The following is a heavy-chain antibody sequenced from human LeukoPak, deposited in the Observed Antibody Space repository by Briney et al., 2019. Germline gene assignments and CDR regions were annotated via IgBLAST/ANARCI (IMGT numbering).Heavy chain of an antibody. D-gene: IGHD1-26*01. CDR1: GSTFSSYG. CDR3: ARGNSYHWFDP. J-gene: IGHJ5*02. CDR2: SAYEGSNE. Sequence: GRSLRLSCAASGSTFSSYGFHWVRQAPGKGLEWVALSAYEGSNEYYADSVRGRFTISRDNSKNTLYLQMNSLRVKDTAVYYCARGNSYHWFDPWGQGTLVTVSS. V-gene: IGHV3-33*01.